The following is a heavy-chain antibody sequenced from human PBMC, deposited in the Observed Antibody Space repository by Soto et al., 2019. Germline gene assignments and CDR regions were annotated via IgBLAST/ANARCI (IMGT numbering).Heavy chain of an antibody. CDR2: INHSGST. CDR3: ARVGMVRGVISLSGNDY. Sequence: QVQLQQWGAGLLKPSETLSLTCAVHGGSFSGYYWSWIRQPPGKGLEWIGEINHSGSTNYNPSLKSRVSISVDTSKNQFSLKVGSVTAAGTAVYYCARVGMVRGVISLSGNDYWGQGALVTVSS. J-gene: IGHJ4*02. CDR1: GGSFSGYY. V-gene: IGHV4-34*01. D-gene: IGHD3-10*01.